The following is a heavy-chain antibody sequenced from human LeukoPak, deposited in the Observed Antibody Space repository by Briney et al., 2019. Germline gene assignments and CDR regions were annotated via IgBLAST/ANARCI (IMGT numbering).Heavy chain of an antibody. J-gene: IGHJ4*02. CDR1: GGSISSSSYY. Sequence: SETLSLTCTVSGGSISSSSYYWGWIRQPPGKGLEWIGSIYYSGSTYYNPSLKSRVTISLDTSKNQFSLKLSSVAAADTAVYYCARDYGDYHYWGQGTLVTVSS. CDR2: IYYSGST. V-gene: IGHV4-39*07. D-gene: IGHD4-17*01. CDR3: ARDYGDYHY.